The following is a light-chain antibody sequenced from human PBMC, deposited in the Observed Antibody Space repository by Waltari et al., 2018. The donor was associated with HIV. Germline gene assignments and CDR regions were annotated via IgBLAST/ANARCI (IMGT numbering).Light chain of an antibody. CDR2: GAS. CDR1: QTVSSRY. CDR3: QQYGSSSLWT. Sequence: EIVLTQSPGPLSLSPGESATLSCRASQTVSSRYFAWYEQRPGQAPRLLIHGASTRATDIPDRFSGSGSGTDFTLTISRLEPEDVAVYYCQQYGSSSLWTFGQGTKVEIK. J-gene: IGKJ1*01. V-gene: IGKV3-20*01.